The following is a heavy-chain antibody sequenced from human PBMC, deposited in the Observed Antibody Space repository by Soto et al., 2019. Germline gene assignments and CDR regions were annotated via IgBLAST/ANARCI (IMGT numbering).Heavy chain of an antibody. V-gene: IGHV1-69*08. CDR3: AREAPGSVTSGGIIVDALDV. J-gene: IGHJ3*01. D-gene: IGHD3-16*02. CDR1: GGTFSTYT. Sequence: QVQLVQSGAEVKKPGSSVKVSCKASGGTFSTYTISWVRQAPGQGLEWMGRIIPLLDIGNNAQKFQGRVTVTADKSTSKAYMELTSLRSEDTAVYFCAREAPGSVTSGGIIVDALDVWGQGTMVTVSS. CDR2: IIPLLDIG.